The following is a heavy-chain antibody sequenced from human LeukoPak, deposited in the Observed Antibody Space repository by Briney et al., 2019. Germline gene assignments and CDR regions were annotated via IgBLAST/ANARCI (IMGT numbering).Heavy chain of an antibody. V-gene: IGHV1-69*04. CDR2: IIPIIGIT. D-gene: IGHD2-21*02. CDR3: AILSDGAYCGGGCFYLDC. Sequence: GASVKVSCKATGGTFSSYAISWVRQAPGQGLEWIGRIIPIIGITNYAQKFQGRVTITADKSTSTAYMELSSLRSEDTAVYYCAILSDGAYCGGGCFYLDCWGQGTLVTVSS. J-gene: IGHJ4*02. CDR1: GGTFSSYA.